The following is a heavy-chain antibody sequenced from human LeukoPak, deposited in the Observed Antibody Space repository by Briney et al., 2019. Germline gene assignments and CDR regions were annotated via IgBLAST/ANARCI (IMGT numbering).Heavy chain of an antibody. Sequence: PGGSLRLSCAASGFTFSSYWMHWVRQAPGKGLVWVSRINSDGSGASYADSVKGRVTISRDNTKNTLYLQMYSLRTEHTAVDYCARASSGWYTDSNFDDWGQGTLVTVSS. J-gene: IGHJ4*02. D-gene: IGHD6-19*01. CDR1: GFTFSSYW. CDR3: ARASSGWYTDSNFDD. V-gene: IGHV3-74*01. CDR2: INSDGSGA.